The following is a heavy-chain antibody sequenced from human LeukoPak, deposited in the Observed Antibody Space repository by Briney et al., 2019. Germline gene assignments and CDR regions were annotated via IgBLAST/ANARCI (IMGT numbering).Heavy chain of an antibody. CDR3: ALLGGSFDF. Sequence: GGSLRLSCAASGFTFSNYWMSWVRQAPGKGLEWVANIKEDGSEIHYVDSVKGRFTISGDNAKNSLYLQMNSLGADDTAVYYCALLGGSFDFWGQGTLVTVSS. J-gene: IGHJ4*02. D-gene: IGHD3-16*01. CDR1: GFTFSNYW. CDR2: IKEDGSEI. V-gene: IGHV3-7*01.